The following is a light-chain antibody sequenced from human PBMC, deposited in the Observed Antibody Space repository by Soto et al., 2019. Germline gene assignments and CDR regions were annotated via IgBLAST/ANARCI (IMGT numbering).Light chain of an antibody. CDR3: QQYYSYPLT. V-gene: IGKV1-8*01. J-gene: IGKJ4*01. CDR1: QGISSY. CDR2: AAS. Sequence: AIRMTQSPSSFSASTGDRVTITCRASQGISSYLAWYQQKPGKAPKLLIYAASTLQSGVPSRFSGSGSGTDFTLTISCLQSEDFATYYCQQYYSYPLTFGRGTMGDI.